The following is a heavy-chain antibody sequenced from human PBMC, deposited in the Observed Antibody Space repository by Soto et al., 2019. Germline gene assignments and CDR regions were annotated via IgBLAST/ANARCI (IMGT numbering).Heavy chain of an antibody. V-gene: IGHV4-34*01. J-gene: IGHJ4*02. CDR1: GGSFSVYY. CDR3: AFNFDY. Sequence: SETLSLTCAVYGGSFSVYYWSWIRQPPGKGLEWIGEINHSGSTNYNPSLKSRVTISVDTSKNQFSLKLSPVTAADTAVYYCAFNFDYWGQGTLVTVSS. CDR2: INHSGST.